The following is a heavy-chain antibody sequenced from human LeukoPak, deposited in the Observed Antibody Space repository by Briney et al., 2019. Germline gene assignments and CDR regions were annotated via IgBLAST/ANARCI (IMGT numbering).Heavy chain of an antibody. D-gene: IGHD3-10*01. Sequence: GGSLRLSCAASGFTFINYAMNWVRQAPGKGLEWVSAISGTGDNTYYADSVRGRFTISRDNSNNSLFLQMNSLRAEDTAVYYCAKMGSDYSGYDAFDIWGQGTMVTVSS. J-gene: IGHJ3*02. V-gene: IGHV3-23*01. CDR2: ISGTGDNT. CDR3: AKMGSDYSGYDAFDI. CDR1: GFTFINYA.